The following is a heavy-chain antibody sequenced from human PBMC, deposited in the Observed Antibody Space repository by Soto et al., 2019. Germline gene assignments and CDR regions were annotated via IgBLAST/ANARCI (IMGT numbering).Heavy chain of an antibody. CDR3: ARGLGYCSGGSCSPYYYYYMDV. V-gene: IGHV1-69*04. D-gene: IGHD2-15*01. J-gene: IGHJ6*03. CDR1: GYTFTGYY. CDR2: IIPILGIA. Sequence: GASVKVSCKASGYTFTGYYMHWVRQAPGQGLEWMGRIIPILGIANYAQKFQGRVTMTADKSTSTAYMELSSLRSEDTAVYYCARGLGYCSGGSCSPYYYYYMDVWGKGTTVTVSS.